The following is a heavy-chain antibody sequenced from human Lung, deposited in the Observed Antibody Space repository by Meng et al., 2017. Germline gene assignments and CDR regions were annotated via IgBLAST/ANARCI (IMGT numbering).Heavy chain of an antibody. CDR1: GGSFSDYY. CDR2: INHSGST. V-gene: IGHV4-34*01. Sequence: QLQQLADVRLKPSETLSLTFVCSGGSFSDYYWSWIRQPPGKGLEWIGEINHSGSTNYNPSLESRATISVDTSQNNLSLKLSSVTAADSAVYYCARGPTTMAHDFDYWGQGTLVTVSS. D-gene: IGHD4-11*01. J-gene: IGHJ4*02. CDR3: ARGPTTMAHDFDY.